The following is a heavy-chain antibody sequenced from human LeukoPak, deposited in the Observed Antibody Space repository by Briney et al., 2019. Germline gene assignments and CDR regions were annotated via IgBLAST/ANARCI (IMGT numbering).Heavy chain of an antibody. D-gene: IGHD2-15*01. CDR3: ARDDCSGGSCGSIGGFDY. V-gene: IGHV3-7*03. Sequence: GGSLRLSCTASGFTFTSSWMNWVRQAPGKGLEWVANIQGDGSSKNYVDSVKGRFTISRDNAKNSLYLQMNSLRAEDTAVYYCARDDCSGGSCGSIGGFDYWGQGTLVTVSS. CDR2: IQGDGSSK. J-gene: IGHJ4*02. CDR1: GFTFTSSW.